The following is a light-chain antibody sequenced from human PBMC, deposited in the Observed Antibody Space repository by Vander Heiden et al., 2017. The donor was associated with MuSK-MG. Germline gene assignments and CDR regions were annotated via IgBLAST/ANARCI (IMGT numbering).Light chain of an antibody. CDR2: DVS. CDR1: SSDVGGHNY. V-gene: IGLV2-14*03. CDR3: SSYTHSGTL. Sequence: QSALTQPASVSGSPGQSITISCTGTSSDVGGHNYVSWFQHHPGKAPRLMIYDVSNRPSGVSNRFSGSKSGNTASLTISGLQAEDEADYYCSSYTHSGTLFGGGTKLTVL. J-gene: IGLJ2*01.